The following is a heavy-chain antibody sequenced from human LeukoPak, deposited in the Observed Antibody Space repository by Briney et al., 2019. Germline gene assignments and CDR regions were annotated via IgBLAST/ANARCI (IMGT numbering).Heavy chain of an antibody. CDR1: GYTFTGYY. V-gene: IGHV1-2*02. D-gene: IGHD3-16*02. Sequence: ASVKVSCEASGYTFTGYYIHWVRRAPGHGLEWMGWLNPNSGGTNYAQKFQGRVTMTRDTSISTAYMDLSRRTSDDTAVYYCARPHGSGSFRDFVNWGHRNLVSLSS. CDR2: LNPNSGGT. J-gene: IGHJ4*01. CDR3: ARPHGSGSFRDFVN.